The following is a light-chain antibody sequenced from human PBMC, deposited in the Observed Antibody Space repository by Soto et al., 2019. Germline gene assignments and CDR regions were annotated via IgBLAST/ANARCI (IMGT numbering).Light chain of an antibody. CDR2: DVT. CDR1: SSDIGGYNS. Sequence: QSALTQSPSASGSPGQSVTISCTGTSSDIGGYNSVSWYQQHPGKAPKVMIYDVTKRPSGVPDRFSCSKSGNTASLTVSAPQAEDEADYYCSSSTETKTLVFGTGTQVTVL. V-gene: IGLV2-8*01. CDR3: SSSTETKTLV. J-gene: IGLJ1*01.